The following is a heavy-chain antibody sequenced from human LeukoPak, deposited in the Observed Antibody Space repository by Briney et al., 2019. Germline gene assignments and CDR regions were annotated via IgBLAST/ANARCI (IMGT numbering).Heavy chain of an antibody. CDR2: INPSGGGT. CDR1: GYTFTSYY. D-gene: IGHD2-2*01. CDR3: ARDRCSSTSCTEDGMDV. V-gene: IGHV1-46*01. Sequence: ASVKVSCKASGYTFTSYYMHWVRQAPGQGLEWMGIINPSGGGTSYARKFQGRVTMTRDTSTSTVYMELSSLRSEDTAVYYCARDRCSSTSCTEDGMDVWGQGTTVTVSS. J-gene: IGHJ6*02.